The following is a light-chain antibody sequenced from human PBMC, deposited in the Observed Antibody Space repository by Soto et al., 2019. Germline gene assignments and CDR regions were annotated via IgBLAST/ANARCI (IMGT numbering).Light chain of an antibody. CDR1: QSVSSSY. CDR2: GAS. Sequence: EIVLTQSPGTLSLSPGERATLSCRASQSVSSSYLAWYQQKPGQAPRLLIYGASSRATGIPHRFSGSGAGTDFTLTISRLESEDSAVYYCQQYSSSPLTFGGGTKVDIK. J-gene: IGKJ4*01. CDR3: QQYSSSPLT. V-gene: IGKV3-20*01.